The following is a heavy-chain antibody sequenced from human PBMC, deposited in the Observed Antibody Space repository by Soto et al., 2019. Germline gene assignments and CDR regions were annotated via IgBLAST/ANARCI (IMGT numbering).Heavy chain of an antibody. Sequence: ASVKVSCKVSGHTLTELSMHWVRQAPGKGLEWMGGFDPEDGETIYAQKFQGRVTMTEDTSTDTAYMELSSLRSEDTAVYYCATLLEVGIAVAVTPYYFDYWGQGTLVTVSS. J-gene: IGHJ4*02. CDR3: ATLLEVGIAVAVTPYYFDY. V-gene: IGHV1-24*01. CDR1: GHTLTELS. CDR2: FDPEDGET. D-gene: IGHD6-19*01.